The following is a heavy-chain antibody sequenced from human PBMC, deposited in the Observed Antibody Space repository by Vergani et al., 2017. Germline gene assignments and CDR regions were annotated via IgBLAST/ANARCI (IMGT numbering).Heavy chain of an antibody. V-gene: IGHV3-23*01. Sequence: EVQLLESGGGLVQPGGSLRLSCAASGFTFSSYAMGWVRQAPGKGLGWVSAIRGSGGSTSYADSVKGRFTISRDNSKDTLYLQMNSLRGDDTAVYYCAKALAGSIWYFDLWGRGTLVTVSS. D-gene: IGHD3-10*01. CDR2: IRGSGGST. CDR3: AKALAGSIWYFDL. J-gene: IGHJ2*01. CDR1: GFTFSSYA.